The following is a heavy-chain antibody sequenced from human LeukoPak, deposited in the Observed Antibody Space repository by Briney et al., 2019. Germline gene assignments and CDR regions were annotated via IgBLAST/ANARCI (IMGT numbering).Heavy chain of an antibody. CDR1: GFNFSSYW. Sequence: GGSLRLSCAASGFNFSSYWMHWVRQAPGKGLVWISRINYDGTTTSYADSVKGRFTISRDNAKNTLYLQMNSLRAEDTAVYYCARKVIAYEAKYYYGSETNWFDPWGQGTLVTVSS. J-gene: IGHJ5*02. V-gene: IGHV3-74*01. D-gene: IGHD3-10*01. CDR2: INYDGTTT. CDR3: ARKVIAYEAKYYYGSETNWFDP.